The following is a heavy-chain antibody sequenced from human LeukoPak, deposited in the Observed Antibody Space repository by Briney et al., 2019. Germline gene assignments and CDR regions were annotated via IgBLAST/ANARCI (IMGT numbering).Heavy chain of an antibody. CDR1: GFTFSSYG. CDR2: IVGSGSNT. Sequence: GGSLRLSCAASGFTFSSYGMSWVRQAPGKGLQWGSVIVGSGSNTYYADSVKGRFTISRDNARNTLYLQMNSLRAEDTAVYYCARWYYYETSGLYYGSFDNWGQGTLVTVSS. J-gene: IGHJ5*02. V-gene: IGHV3-23*01. CDR3: ARWYYYETSGLYYGSFDN. D-gene: IGHD3-22*01.